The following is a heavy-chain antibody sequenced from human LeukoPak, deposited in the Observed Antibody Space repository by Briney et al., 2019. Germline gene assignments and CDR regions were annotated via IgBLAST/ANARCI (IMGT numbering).Heavy chain of an antibody. CDR1: GFAFSSFG. CDR2: TSYDGNNE. J-gene: IGHJ5*02. CDR3: AKGFYDSGP. V-gene: IGHV3-30*18. Sequence: GKSLLLSCAASGFAFSSFGMHWVRQAPGKGLEYVALTSYDGNNEYYADSVEGRFTISRDNSKNTVYLQMNSLRVEDTAVYYCAKGFYDSGPWGQGTLVTVSS. D-gene: IGHD3-22*01.